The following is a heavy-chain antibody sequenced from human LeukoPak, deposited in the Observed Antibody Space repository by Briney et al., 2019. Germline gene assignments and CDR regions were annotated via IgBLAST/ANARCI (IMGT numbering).Heavy chain of an antibody. D-gene: IGHD3-22*01. CDR3: AGTPYYYDSSGYYY. Sequence: GGSLRLSCAASGFTFSSYAMHWVRQAPGKGLEWVAVISYDGSNKYYADSVKGRFTISRDNSKNTLYLQMNSLRAEDTAVYYCAGTPYYYDSSGYYYWGQGTLVTVSS. V-gene: IGHV3-30*14. CDR2: ISYDGSNK. CDR1: GFTFSSYA. J-gene: IGHJ4*02.